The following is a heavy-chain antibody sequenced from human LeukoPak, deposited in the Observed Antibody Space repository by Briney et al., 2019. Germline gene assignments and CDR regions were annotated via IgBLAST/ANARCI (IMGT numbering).Heavy chain of an antibody. V-gene: IGHV3-23*01. D-gene: IGHD5-18*01. CDR1: GFTFSSYA. J-gene: IGHJ4*02. CDR2: ISSSGGST. Sequence: GGSLRLSCAASGFTFSSYAMSWVRQAAGKGLEWVSSISSSGGSTYYADSVKGRFTISRDYSKNTLYLQMNSLRAEDTAVYYCSKDLYTYGTTPLDYWGQGTLVTVSS. CDR3: SKDLYTYGTTPLDY.